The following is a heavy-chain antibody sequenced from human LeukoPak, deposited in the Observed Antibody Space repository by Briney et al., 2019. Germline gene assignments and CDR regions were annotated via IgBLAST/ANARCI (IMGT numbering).Heavy chain of an antibody. Sequence: SETLSLTCTVSGGSIRSYYWNWIRQPPEKGLEWIGYIYYSGSTNYNPSLKSRVTISVDTSKNQFSLKLSSVTAADTAVYYCASLNLPTYDFADYVAGGYFDIWGRGTLVTVSS. D-gene: IGHD4-17*01. CDR2: IYYSGST. J-gene: IGHJ2*01. CDR3: ASLNLPTYDFADYVAGGYFDI. CDR1: GGSIRSYY. V-gene: IGHV4-59*08.